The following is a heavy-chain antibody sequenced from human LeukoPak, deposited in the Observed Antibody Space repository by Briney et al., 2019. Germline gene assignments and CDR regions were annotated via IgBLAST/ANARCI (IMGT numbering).Heavy chain of an antibody. D-gene: IGHD1/OR15-1a*01. CDR3: ARALDRNRAGDYFDY. CDR2: IYYSGST. V-gene: IGHV4-30-4*08. J-gene: IGHJ4*02. Sequence: SETLSLTCTVSGGSISSGDYYWSWIRQPPGKGLEWIGYIYYSGSTYYNPSLMSRVTISVDTSKNQFSLKLSSVTAADTAVYYCARALDRNRAGDYFDYWGQGTLVTVSS. CDR1: GGSISSGDYY.